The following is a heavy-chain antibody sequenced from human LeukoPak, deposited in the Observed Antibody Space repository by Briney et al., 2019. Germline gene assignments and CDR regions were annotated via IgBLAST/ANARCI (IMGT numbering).Heavy chain of an antibody. V-gene: IGHV3-64D*06. J-gene: IGHJ4*02. Sequence: GGSRRLSCSASGFTFSSYAIHWVRQAPGKGLQYVSAISSNGGSTYYTDSVKGRFTISRDNSKNTLYLQMSSLRAEDTAVYYCVGGHGSGSYYVGYLDYWGQGTLVTVSS. D-gene: IGHD3-10*01. CDR3: VGGHGSGSYYVGYLDY. CDR1: GFTFSSYA. CDR2: ISSNGGST.